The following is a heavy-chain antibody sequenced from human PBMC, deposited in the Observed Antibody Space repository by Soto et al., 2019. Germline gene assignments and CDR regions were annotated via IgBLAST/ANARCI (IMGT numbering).Heavy chain of an antibody. CDR2: IYSGGST. Sequence: GGSLRLSCTASGFTVSSYDMRWVRQATGKGLEWVSVIYSGGSTYYADSVKGRFTISRDNSKNTLYLQMNSLRAEDTAVYYCATRNVLRFLEWLTVGAFDIWGQGTMVTVS. CDR3: ATRNVLRFLEWLTVGAFDI. CDR1: GFTVSSYD. V-gene: IGHV3-66*01. J-gene: IGHJ3*02. D-gene: IGHD3-3*01.